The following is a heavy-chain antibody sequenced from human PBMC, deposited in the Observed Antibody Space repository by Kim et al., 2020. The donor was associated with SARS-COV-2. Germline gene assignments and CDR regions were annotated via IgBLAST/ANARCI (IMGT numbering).Heavy chain of an antibody. CDR2: IVVGSGNT. CDR3: AADRLLWFGTGGVDP. D-gene: IGHD3-10*01. J-gene: IGHJ5*02. V-gene: IGHV1-58*01. Sequence: SVKVSCKASGFTFTSSAVQWVRQARGQRLEWIGWIVVGSGNTNYAQKFQERVTITRDMSTSTAYMELSSLRSEDTAVYYCAADRLLWFGTGGVDPWGQGTLVTVSS. CDR1: GFTFTSSA.